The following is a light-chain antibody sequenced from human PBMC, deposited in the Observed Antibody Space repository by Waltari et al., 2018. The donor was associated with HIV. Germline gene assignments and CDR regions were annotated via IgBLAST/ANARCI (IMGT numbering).Light chain of an antibody. J-gene: IGLJ2*01. CDR1: NIESKS. V-gene: IGLV3-21*04. CDR3: QVWDRSSDQVI. CDR2: FDL. Sequence: YELTQPPSVSVAPGQTAMITCGGNNIESKSVQWYPQKPGQAPVLVIYFDLDRPSGIPELFSGSVSGNTATLTISRVDAGDEADYYCQVWDRSSDQVIFGGGTKLTVL.